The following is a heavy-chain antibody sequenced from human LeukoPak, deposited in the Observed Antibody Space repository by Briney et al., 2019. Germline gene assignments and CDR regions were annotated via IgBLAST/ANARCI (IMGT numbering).Heavy chain of an antibody. CDR3: ARSATVSLFDY. Sequence: ASVKVSCKASGYTFTSYAMHWVRQAPGQRLEWMGWINAGNGNTKYTQKFQGRVTITRDTSASTAYMELSSLRSEDTAVYYCARSATVSLFDYWGQGTLVTVSS. D-gene: IGHD4-17*01. CDR1: GYTFTSYA. J-gene: IGHJ4*02. V-gene: IGHV1-3*01. CDR2: INAGNGNT.